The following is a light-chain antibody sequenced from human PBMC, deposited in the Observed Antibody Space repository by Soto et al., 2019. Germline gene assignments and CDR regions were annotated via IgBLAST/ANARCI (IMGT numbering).Light chain of an antibody. Sequence: IRMTQSPSYLFESXGDRVTINLRPSRSIGRFLDWHQQKPGTAPKLXXYAASSLQSGAPSRCSGSGSATDFTRTISSRQPEDFATYYGQQSYSTPWTVGQGTKVDIK. CDR1: RSIGRF. CDR2: AAS. V-gene: IGKV1-39*01. CDR3: QQSYSTPWT. J-gene: IGKJ1*01.